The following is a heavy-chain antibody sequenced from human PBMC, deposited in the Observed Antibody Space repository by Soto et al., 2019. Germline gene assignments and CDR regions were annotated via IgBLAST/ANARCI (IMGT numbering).Heavy chain of an antibody. V-gene: IGHV1-2*02. J-gene: IGHJ4*02. CDR1: GYTFTGYY. Sequence: GASVKVSCKASGYTFTGYYMHWVRQAPGRGLEWMGWINPNSGGTNYAQKFQGRVTMTRDTSISTAYMELSRLRSDDTAVYYCARGISSIAARSFDYWGQGTLVTVSS. D-gene: IGHD6-6*01. CDR3: ARGISSIAARSFDY. CDR2: INPNSGGT.